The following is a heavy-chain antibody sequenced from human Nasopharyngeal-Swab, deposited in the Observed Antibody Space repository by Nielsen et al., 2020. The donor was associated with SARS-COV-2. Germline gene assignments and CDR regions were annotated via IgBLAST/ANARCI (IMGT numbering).Heavy chain of an antibody. D-gene: IGHD3-9*01. Sequence: WIRQPPGKGLEWIGYIYYSGSTYYNPSLKSRVTISVDTSKNQFSLKLSSVTAADTAVYYCARGGYDILTGSEGVDVWGEGTTVTVSS. CDR3: ARGGYDILTGSEGVDV. J-gene: IGHJ6*04. CDR2: IYYSGST. V-gene: IGHV4-30-4*01.